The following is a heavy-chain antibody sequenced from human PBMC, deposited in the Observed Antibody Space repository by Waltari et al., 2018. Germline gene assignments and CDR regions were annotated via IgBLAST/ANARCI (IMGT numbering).Heavy chain of an antibody. J-gene: IGHJ5*02. D-gene: IGHD2-2*01. CDR1: GGSISSGSYY. CDR2: IYTSGST. CDR3: ARDKRCSSTSCYQGWFDP. V-gene: IGHV4-61*02. Sequence: QVQLQESGPGLVKPSQTLSLTCTVSGGSISSGSYYWSWIRQPAGKGLEWIGRIYTSGSTNYNPSLKSRVTISVDTSKNQFSLKLSSVTAADTAVYYCARDKRCSSTSCYQGWFDPWGQGTLVTVSS.